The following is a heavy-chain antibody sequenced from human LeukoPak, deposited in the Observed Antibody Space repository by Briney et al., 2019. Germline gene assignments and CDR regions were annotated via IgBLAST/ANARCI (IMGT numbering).Heavy chain of an antibody. Sequence: SETLSLTCTVSGDSIRKSRYYWGWLRQPPGMGLEWLGSIYYGGTTYYNPSLKSRVTISVDTSKNQFSLKLSSVTAADTAVYYCARREPRRRWLVPGYFQHWGQGTLVTVSS. CDR3: ARREPRRRWLVPGYFQH. CDR1: GDSIRKSRYY. V-gene: IGHV4-39*07. D-gene: IGHD6-19*01. CDR2: IYYGGTT. J-gene: IGHJ1*01.